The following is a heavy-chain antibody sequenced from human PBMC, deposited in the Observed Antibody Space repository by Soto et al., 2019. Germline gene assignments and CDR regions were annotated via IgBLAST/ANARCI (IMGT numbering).Heavy chain of an antibody. CDR1: GYTFTSYA. Sequence: QVQLVQSGAEVKKPGASVKVSCKASGYTFTSYAIHWVRQAPGQRLEWMGWINAGNGNTKYSQKFQGRVTITRDTSASTVYMELSSLRSEDTAVYYCARAQNLEMATPWGQGTLVTVSS. V-gene: IGHV1-3*01. J-gene: IGHJ4*02. D-gene: IGHD5-12*01. CDR2: INAGNGNT. CDR3: ARAQNLEMATP.